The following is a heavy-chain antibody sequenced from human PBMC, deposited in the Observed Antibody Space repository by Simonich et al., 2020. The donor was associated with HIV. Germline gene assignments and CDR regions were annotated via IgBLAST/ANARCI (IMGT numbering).Heavy chain of an antibody. CDR2: INHRGNT. J-gene: IGHJ1*01. D-gene: IGHD1-26*01. V-gene: IGHV4-34*01. CDR3: AGMTASGLGEYFQH. CDR1: GGSFSGYY. Sequence: QVQLQQWGAGLLKPSETLSLTCAVYGGSFSGYYWSWIRQPPGKGLEGIREINHRGNTHHNPAPQSTVNISVDTFKDQVSLEAGSVTAADTAGYYWAGMTASGLGEYFQHWGQGNLVNVSS.